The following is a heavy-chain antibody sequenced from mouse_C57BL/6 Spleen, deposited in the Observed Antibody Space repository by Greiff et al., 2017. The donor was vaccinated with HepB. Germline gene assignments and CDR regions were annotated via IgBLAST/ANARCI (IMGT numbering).Heavy chain of an antibody. D-gene: IGHD2-1*01. CDR3: ARGDGNWYFDV. CDR1: GYTFTDSN. J-gene: IGHJ1*03. V-gene: IGHV1-18*01. CDR2: INPNNGGT. Sequence: DVQLQESGPELVKPGASVKIPCKASGYTFTDSNMDWVKQSHGKSLEWLGDINPNNGGTTYNQKFKGKATFTVDKSSSTAYMELRSLTSENTAVYYCARGDGNWYFDVWGTGTTVTVSS.